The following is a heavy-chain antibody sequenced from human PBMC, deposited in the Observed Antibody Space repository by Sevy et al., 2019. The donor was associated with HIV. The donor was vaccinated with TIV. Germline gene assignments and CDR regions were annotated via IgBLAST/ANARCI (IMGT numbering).Heavy chain of an antibody. CDR2: IYYSGST. J-gene: IGHJ3*02. CDR3: ARGLNSGAESPPFDI. V-gene: IGHV4-59*01. Sequence: SETLSLTCTVSGGSISSYYWNWIRQSPGKGLEWIGYIYYSGSTNYNPSLKSRVTISIDTSKNQFSLNLTSVRAADTAVYFCARGLNSGAESPPFDIWGQGTMVTVSS. CDR1: GGSISSYY.